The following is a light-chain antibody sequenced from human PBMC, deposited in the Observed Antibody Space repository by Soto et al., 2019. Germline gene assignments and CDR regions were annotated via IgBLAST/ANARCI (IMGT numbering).Light chain of an antibody. Sequence: QSALTHPASVSGSPGQSITISCTGTSSDVGGYNYVSWYQQHPGKAPKLMIYEVSNRPSGVSNRFSGSKSGNTASLTISGLQAEDEADYYCSSYTSSSSYVFGTGTQLTVL. CDR3: SSYTSSSSYV. J-gene: IGLJ1*01. V-gene: IGLV2-14*01. CDR2: EVS. CDR1: SSDVGGYNY.